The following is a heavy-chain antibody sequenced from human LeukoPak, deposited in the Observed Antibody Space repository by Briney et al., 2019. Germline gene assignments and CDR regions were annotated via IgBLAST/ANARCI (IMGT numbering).Heavy chain of an antibody. J-gene: IGHJ3*02. D-gene: IGHD2-21*02. Sequence: PSETLSLTCTVSGGSISSYYWGWIRQPAGKGLEWIGRIYTSGSTNYNPSLKSRVTMSVDTSKNQFSLKLSSVTAADTAVYYCARVRYCGGDCYSEGIAAFDIWGQGTMVTVSS. CDR1: GGSISSYY. CDR3: ARVRYCGGDCYSEGIAAFDI. CDR2: IYTSGST. V-gene: IGHV4-4*07.